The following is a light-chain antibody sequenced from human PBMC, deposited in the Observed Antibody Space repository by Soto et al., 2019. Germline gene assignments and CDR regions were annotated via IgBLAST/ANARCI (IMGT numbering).Light chain of an antibody. CDR1: QSILYSSNNKNY. CDR3: LKYYTTPEA. V-gene: IGKV4-1*01. J-gene: IGKJ1*01. Sequence: DIVMTQSPDSLAVSLGERATINCKSSQSILYSSNNKNYLAWYQQKPGQRPKLLIYWASTREAGVPDRVRGSGYGTDLTLTISSLQAEDAAVYYCLKYYTTPEAFGQGTQVEIK. CDR2: WAS.